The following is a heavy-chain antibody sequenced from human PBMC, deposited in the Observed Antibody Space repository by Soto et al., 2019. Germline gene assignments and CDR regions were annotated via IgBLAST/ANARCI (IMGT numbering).Heavy chain of an antibody. CDR3: AKDEEEQWLVSWAFDY. CDR2: ISYDGSNK. D-gene: IGHD6-19*01. J-gene: IGHJ4*02. Sequence: QVQLVESGGGVVQPGRSLRLSCAASGFTFSSYGMHWVRQAPGKGLEWVAVISYDGSNKYYADSVKGRFTISRDNSENTLYLQMNSLRAEDTAVYYCAKDEEEQWLVSWAFDYWGQGTLVTVSS. CDR1: GFTFSSYG. V-gene: IGHV3-30*18.